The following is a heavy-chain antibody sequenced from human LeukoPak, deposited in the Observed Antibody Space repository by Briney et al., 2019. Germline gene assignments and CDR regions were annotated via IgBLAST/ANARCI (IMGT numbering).Heavy chain of an antibody. D-gene: IGHD6-13*01. CDR2: IYHSGNI. CDR3: ARNHYIAAAGSDGFDF. CDR1: GYSISGGYY. V-gene: IGHV4-38-2*02. Sequence: SETLSLTCTVSGYSISGGYYWGWIRQSPGKGLEWFGSIYHSGNIYYNPSLRSRVTLSVDTSKNQFSLKLYSVTAAGSAVYYCARNHYIAAAGSDGFDFWGRGTMVTVSS. J-gene: IGHJ3*01.